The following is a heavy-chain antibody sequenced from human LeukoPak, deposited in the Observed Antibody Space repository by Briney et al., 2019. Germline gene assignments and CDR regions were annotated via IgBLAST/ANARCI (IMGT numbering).Heavy chain of an antibody. CDR2: MNPNSGNT. V-gene: IGHV1-8*03. CDR3: TSPPAFQTRSSYYYYYMDV. Sequence: ASVKVSCKASGYTFTSYDINWVRQATGQGLEWMGWMNPNSGNTGYAQKFQGRVTITRNTSISTAYMELSSLRSEDTAVYYCTSPPAFQTRSSYYYYYMDVWDKGTTVTVSS. J-gene: IGHJ6*03. D-gene: IGHD2/OR15-2a*01. CDR1: GYTFTSYD.